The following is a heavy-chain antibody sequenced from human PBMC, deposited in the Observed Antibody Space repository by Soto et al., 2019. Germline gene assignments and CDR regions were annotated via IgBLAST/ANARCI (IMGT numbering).Heavy chain of an antibody. D-gene: IGHD5-18*01. CDR3: VSGGGYGHASVSSS. CDR2: ISYDGSLQ. Sequence: QAQLVESGGGVVQPGRSLRLSCAASGFAFSSYGMHWVRQAPGTGLGWVEVISYDGSLQRYADSVKGRFSTSRDNAKNTGLLHMSSLRAEATAVYFCVSGGGYGHASVSSSWGRGALVSVCS. J-gene: IGHJ5*02. V-gene: IGHV3-30*03. CDR1: GFAFSSYG.